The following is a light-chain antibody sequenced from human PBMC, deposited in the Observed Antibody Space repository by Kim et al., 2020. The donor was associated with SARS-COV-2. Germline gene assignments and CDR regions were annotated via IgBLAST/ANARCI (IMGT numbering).Light chain of an antibody. V-gene: IGKV1-6*01. CDR3: LQDYNYPLT. Sequence: VGYRVTITCRASQGIRNDLGWYQQKPGKAPKLLIYAASSLQSGVPSRFSGSGSGTDFTLTISSLQPEDFATYYCLQDYNYPLTFGQGTKVDIK. J-gene: IGKJ1*01. CDR2: AAS. CDR1: QGIRND.